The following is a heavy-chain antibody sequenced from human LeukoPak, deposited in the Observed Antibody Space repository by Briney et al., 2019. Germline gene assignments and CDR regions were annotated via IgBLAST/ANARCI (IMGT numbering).Heavy chain of an antibody. CDR3: ARRYSSSWWAYFDY. CDR1: GGSISSYY. CDR2: IYYSGSP. V-gene: IGHV4-59*08. J-gene: IGHJ4*02. D-gene: IGHD6-13*01. Sequence: KPSETLSLTCTVSGGSISSYYWSWIRQPPGKGLEWLGYIYYSGSPNYNPSLKSRVTISVDTSKNQFSLRLSSVTAADTAVYYCARRYSSSWWAYFDYWGQGTLVTVSS.